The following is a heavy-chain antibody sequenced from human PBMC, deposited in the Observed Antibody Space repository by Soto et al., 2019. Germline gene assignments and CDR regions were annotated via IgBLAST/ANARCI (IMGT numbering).Heavy chain of an antibody. CDR1: GGSFSDFA. D-gene: IGHD4-4*01. CDR2: TIPMFAAT. V-gene: IGHV1-69*01. CDR3: ARGGIVAVPAALSSYDDYTNYRFDS. J-gene: IGHJ5*01. Sequence: QVQLAQSGAEVRKPGSSVKVSCRASGGSFSDFAFSWVRQAPGQGLEWMGGTIPMFAATKYAQRFQGRITINAAASPRTVYLALSSRTSDDSAVYYCARGGIVAVPAALSSYDDYTNYRFDSWGQGTLVSVSS.